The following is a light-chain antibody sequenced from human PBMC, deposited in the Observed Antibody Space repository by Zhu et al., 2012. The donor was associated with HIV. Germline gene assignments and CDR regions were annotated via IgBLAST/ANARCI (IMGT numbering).Light chain of an antibody. CDR2: GAS. V-gene: IGKV3-15*01. CDR1: QSVSSN. Sequence: EIVMTQSPATLSVSPGERATLSCRASQSVSSNLARYQQRPGQAPRLLISGASTRATGIPARFSGSGSGTEFTLTISSMQSEDFAVYYCQQYNNWPRGTFGQGTKLEIK. J-gene: IGKJ2*01. CDR3: QQYNNWPRGT.